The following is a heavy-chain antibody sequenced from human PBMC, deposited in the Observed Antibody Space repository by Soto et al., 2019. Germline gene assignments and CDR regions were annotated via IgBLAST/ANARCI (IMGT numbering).Heavy chain of an antibody. CDR3: ARSRIGTYSGLDFDY. CDR2: IIPIFGTA. CDR1: GGTFSSYA. D-gene: IGHD6-13*01. V-gene: IGHV1-69*06. Sequence: SVKVSCKASGGTFSSYAISWVRQAPGQGLEWMGGIIPIFGTANYAQKFQGRVTITADKSTSTAYMELSSLRSEDTAVYYCARSRIGTYSGLDFDYWGQGTLVTVSS. J-gene: IGHJ4*02.